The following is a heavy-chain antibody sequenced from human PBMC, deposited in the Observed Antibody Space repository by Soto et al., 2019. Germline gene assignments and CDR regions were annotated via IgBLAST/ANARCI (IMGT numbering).Heavy chain of an antibody. V-gene: IGHV1-46*01. D-gene: IGHD3-3*01. J-gene: IGHJ4*02. Sequence: QVQLVQSGAEVKKPGASVKVSCKASGYTFTSYYMHWVRQAPGQGLEWMGIINPSGGSTSYAQKFQGRVTMTRDTSTSTVYMELSSLRSEDTAVYCCARTSITIFGVVMREGYYFDYWGQGTLVTVSS. CDR3: ARTSITIFGVVMREGYYFDY. CDR2: INPSGGST. CDR1: GYTFTSYY.